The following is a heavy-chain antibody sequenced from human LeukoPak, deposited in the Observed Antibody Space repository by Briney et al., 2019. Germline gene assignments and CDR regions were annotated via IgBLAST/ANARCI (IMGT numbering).Heavy chain of an antibody. CDR2: MNPNSGNT. J-gene: IGHJ4*02. Sequence: ASVKVSCKASGYTFTRYDINWVRQATGQGLEWMGWMNPNSGNTGYAQKFQGRVTMTRNTSISTAYMELSSLRSEDTAVYYCARAATQYSSSWDRYWGQGTLVTVSS. V-gene: IGHV1-8*01. D-gene: IGHD6-13*01. CDR1: GYTFTRYD. CDR3: ARAATQYSSSWDRY.